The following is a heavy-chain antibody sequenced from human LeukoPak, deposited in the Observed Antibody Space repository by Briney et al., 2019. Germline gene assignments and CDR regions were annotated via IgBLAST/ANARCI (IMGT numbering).Heavy chain of an antibody. Sequence: SETLSLTCAVYGGSFSGYYWSWIRQPPGKGLEWIGEINHSRSTNYNPSLKSRVTISVDTSKNQFSLKLSSVTAADTAVYYCARGRGAPGRFDYWGQGTLVTVSS. D-gene: IGHD3-10*01. CDR2: INHSRST. J-gene: IGHJ4*02. CDR1: GGSFSGYY. V-gene: IGHV4-34*01. CDR3: ARGRGAPGRFDY.